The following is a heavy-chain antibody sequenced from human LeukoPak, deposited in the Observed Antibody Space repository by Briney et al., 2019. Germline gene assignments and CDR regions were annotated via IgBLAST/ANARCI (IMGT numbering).Heavy chain of an antibody. CDR3: ARDLLGRPYYYGMDV. Sequence: GGSLRLSCAASGFTFSSYSMNWVRQAPGKGLEWVSVIYSDGSTYFADSVKGRFTISRDNSKNTLYLQMNSLRAEDTAVYYCARDLLGRPYYYGMDVWGQGTTVTVSS. D-gene: IGHD1-26*01. J-gene: IGHJ6*02. V-gene: IGHV3-53*01. CDR1: GFTFSSYS. CDR2: IYSDGST.